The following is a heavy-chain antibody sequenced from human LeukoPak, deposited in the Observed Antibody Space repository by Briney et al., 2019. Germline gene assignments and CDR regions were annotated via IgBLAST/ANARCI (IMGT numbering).Heavy chain of an antibody. V-gene: IGHV3-53*01. J-gene: IGHJ3*02. CDR3: ARGSCSNIRCHDAFDM. Sequence: AGSLRLSCAASESSVGSNYMTWVRQAPGKGLECVSIIYSGGDTYYTDSVKGRFSASRDNSKNTLYLQMNSLRVDDTAVYYCARGSCSNIRCHDAFDMWGQGTMVTVS. CDR2: IYSGGDT. D-gene: IGHD2-2*01. CDR1: ESSVGSNY.